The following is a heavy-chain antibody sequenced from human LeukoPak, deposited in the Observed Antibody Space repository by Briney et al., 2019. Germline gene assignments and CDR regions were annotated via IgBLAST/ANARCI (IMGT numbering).Heavy chain of an antibody. CDR1: GFTFSSYA. D-gene: IGHD6-19*01. V-gene: IGHV3-23*01. CDR2: ISGSGGST. Sequence: PGGSLRLSCAASGFTFSSYAMSWVRQAPGKGLEWVSAISGSGGSTYYADSVKGRFTISRDNSKNTLYLQMNSLRAEDTAVYYCARAHSSGWRPHFDYWGQGTLVTVSS. J-gene: IGHJ4*02. CDR3: ARAHSSGWRPHFDY.